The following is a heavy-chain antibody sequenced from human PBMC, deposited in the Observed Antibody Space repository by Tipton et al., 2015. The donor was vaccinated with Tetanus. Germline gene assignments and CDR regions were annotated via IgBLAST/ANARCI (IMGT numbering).Heavy chain of an antibody. CDR3: ARRGLGYSSHWYPNKAYGMDV. CDR2: IYYSGST. V-gene: IGHV4-59*12. Sequence: TLSLTCAVYGGSFSSYYWSWIRQPPGKGLEWIGYIYYSGSTNYNPSLKSRVTISVDTSKNQFSLKLSSVTAADTAVYYCARRGLGYSSHWYPNKAYGMDVWGQGTTVTVSS. J-gene: IGHJ6*02. D-gene: IGHD6-13*01. CDR1: GGSFSSYY.